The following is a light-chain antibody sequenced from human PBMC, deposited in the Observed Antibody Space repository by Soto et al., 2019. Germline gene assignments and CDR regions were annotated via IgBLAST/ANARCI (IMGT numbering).Light chain of an antibody. J-gene: IGLJ2*01. CDR1: SSNIGAGHD. V-gene: IGLV1-40*01. Sequence: QSVLTQPPSVSGAPGQRVTMSCTWSSSNIGAGHDVQWYQQLPGSAPKLLIYNNFIRASGVPDRFSGSNSGTSASLAITGLQAEDEADYYCQSFDSSLNVVFGGGTKLTVL. CDR3: QSFDSSLNVV. CDR2: NNF.